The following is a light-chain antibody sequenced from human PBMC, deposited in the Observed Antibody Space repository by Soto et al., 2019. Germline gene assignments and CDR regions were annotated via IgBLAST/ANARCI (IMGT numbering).Light chain of an antibody. CDR1: QSVTSNF. J-gene: IGKJ3*01. Sequence: EVVLTQSPGTLSLSPGERATLSCRTSQSVTSNFLSWFQQKPGQPPRLLLYGASRRAAGTPDRFSGSGSGTDFTLIISRLEPEDFAVYYCQQYGSSLFTFGPGTKVDIK. CDR3: QQYGSSLFT. CDR2: GAS. V-gene: IGKV3-20*01.